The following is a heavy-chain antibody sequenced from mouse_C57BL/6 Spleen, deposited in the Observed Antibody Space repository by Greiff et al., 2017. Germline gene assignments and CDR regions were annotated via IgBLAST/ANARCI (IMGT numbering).Heavy chain of an antibody. Sequence: VQLQQPGAELVRPGTSVKLSCKASGYTFTSYWMHWVKQRPGQGLEWIGVIDPSDSYTNYNQKFKGKATLTVDKSSSTAYMQLSSLTSEDSAVYYCARGEYGSVRGVDVWGTGTTVTVSS. J-gene: IGHJ1*03. D-gene: IGHD1-1*01. CDR1: GYTFTSYW. CDR3: ARGEYGSVRGVDV. V-gene: IGHV1-59*01. CDR2: IDPSDSYT.